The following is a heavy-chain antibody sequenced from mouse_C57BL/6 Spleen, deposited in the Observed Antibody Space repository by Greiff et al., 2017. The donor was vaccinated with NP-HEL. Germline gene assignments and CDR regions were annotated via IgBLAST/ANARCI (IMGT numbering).Heavy chain of an antibody. CDR1: GYAFTNYL. CDR2: INPGSGGT. J-gene: IGHJ3*01. V-gene: IGHV1-54*01. CDR3: ARGSYVSY. D-gene: IGHD1-1*01. Sequence: QVQLQQSGAELVRPGTSVKVSCKASGYAFTNYLIEWVKQRPGQGLEWIGVINPGSGGTNYNEKFKGKATLTADKSSSTAYMQLSSLTSEDSAVYFCARGSYVSYWGQGTLVTVSA.